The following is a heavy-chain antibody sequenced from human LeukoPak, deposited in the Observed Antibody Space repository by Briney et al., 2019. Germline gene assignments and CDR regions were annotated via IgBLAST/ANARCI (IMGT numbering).Heavy chain of an antibody. CDR3: AKQIPGYRSSTSCSPGPFDY. D-gene: IGHD2-2*01. Sequence: GGSLRLSCAASGFTFDDYAMHWVRQAPGKGLEWVSGISWNSGSIGYADSVKGRFTISRDNAKNSLYLQMNSLRAEDTALYYCAKQIPGYRSSTSCSPGPFDYWGQGTLVTVSS. CDR1: GFTFDDYA. J-gene: IGHJ4*02. V-gene: IGHV3-9*01. CDR2: ISWNSGSI.